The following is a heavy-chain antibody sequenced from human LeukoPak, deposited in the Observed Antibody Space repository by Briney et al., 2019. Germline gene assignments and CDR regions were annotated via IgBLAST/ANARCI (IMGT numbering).Heavy chain of an antibody. Sequence: GASVKVSCKASGYTFTSYGISWVRQAPGQGLEWMGWISAYNGNTNYAQKLQGRVTMTTDTSTSTAYMELRSLRSDDTAVYYCARTRVVVVPAAIGAAFDIWGQGTMVTVSS. CDR2: ISAYNGNT. D-gene: IGHD2-2*01. CDR1: GYTFTSYG. V-gene: IGHV1-18*01. CDR3: ARTRVVVVPAAIGAAFDI. J-gene: IGHJ3*02.